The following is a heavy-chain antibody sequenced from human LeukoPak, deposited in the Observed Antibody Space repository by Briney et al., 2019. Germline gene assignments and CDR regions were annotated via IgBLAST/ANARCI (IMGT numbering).Heavy chain of an antibody. CDR1: GGTFSSYA. CDR2: IIPIFGTA. J-gene: IGHJ1*01. D-gene: IGHD5-12*01. Sequence: ASVKVSCTASGGTFSSYAISWVRQAPGQGLEWMGRIIPIFGTANYAQTFQGRVTITTDESTSTAYMELSSLRSEDTAVYYCATTSGYDSHFQHWGQGTLVTVSS. V-gene: IGHV1-69*05. CDR3: ATTSGYDSHFQH.